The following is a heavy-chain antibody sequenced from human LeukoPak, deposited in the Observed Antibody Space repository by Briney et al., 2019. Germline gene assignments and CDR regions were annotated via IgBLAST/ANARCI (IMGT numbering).Heavy chain of an antibody. CDR1: GFTFSSYG. CDR3: AKDRVAAAGTRYFDH. J-gene: IGHJ4*02. Sequence: GGSLRLSCAASGFTFSSYGMHWVRQAPGKGLEWVAFIRYDGSNKYYADSVKGRFTISRDNSKNTLYLQMNSLRAEDTAVYYCAKDRVAAAGTRYFDHWGQGTLVTVSS. D-gene: IGHD6-13*01. V-gene: IGHV3-30*02. CDR2: IRYDGSNK.